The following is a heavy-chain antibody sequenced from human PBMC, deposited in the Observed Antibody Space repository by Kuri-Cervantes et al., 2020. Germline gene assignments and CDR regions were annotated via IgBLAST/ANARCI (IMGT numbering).Heavy chain of an antibody. CDR3: AKDGDSGRWYEYFNH. D-gene: IGHD6-13*01. V-gene: IGHV3-23*01. CDR2: ISVSGGST. Sequence: GGSLRLSCAASGFTFSSYAMSWVRQAPGKGLEWVSAISVSGGSTYYADSVKGRFTISRDNSKNTLYLQMISLRAEDTAVYYCAKDGDSGRWYEYFNHWGQGTLVTVSS. CDR1: GFTFSSYA. J-gene: IGHJ1*01.